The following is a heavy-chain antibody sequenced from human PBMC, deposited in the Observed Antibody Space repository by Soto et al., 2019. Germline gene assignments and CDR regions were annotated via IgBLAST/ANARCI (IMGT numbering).Heavy chain of an antibody. Sequence: GGSLRLSCAASGFTFSKYAMSWVRQAPGKGLEGVSIISGGGGSSYFTDSVKGRFTISRDNSKNTLYLQMNSLRPEDTAVYYCAKLVSGSAYYYYGMDVWGQGTTVTVSS. V-gene: IGHV3-23*01. CDR1: GFTFSKYA. J-gene: IGHJ6*02. CDR2: ISGGGGSS. CDR3: AKLVSGSAYYYYGMDV. D-gene: IGHD3-10*01.